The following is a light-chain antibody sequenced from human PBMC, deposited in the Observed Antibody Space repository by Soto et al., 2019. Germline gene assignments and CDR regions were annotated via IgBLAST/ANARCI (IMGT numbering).Light chain of an antibody. CDR2: DAS. V-gene: IGKV3-11*01. J-gene: IGKJ4*01. CDR3: QQRSNWPLT. Sequence: EIVMTQSPSTLSLSPGERVTPPGRASQSVSSYLAWYQQKPGQAPRLLIYDASNRATGIPARLSGSGSGTDFTLTISSLEPEDFAVYYCQQRSNWPLTFGGGTKVDIK. CDR1: QSVSSY.